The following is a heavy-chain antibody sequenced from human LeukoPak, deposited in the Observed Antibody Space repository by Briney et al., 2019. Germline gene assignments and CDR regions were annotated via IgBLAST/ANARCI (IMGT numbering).Heavy chain of an antibody. Sequence: GRSLRLSCAASGFTFDDYAMHWVRQTPGKGLEWVSCITCNSFTIGYADSVKGRFTISRDSAKNSLYLQMNSLRTEDTALYYCVKERNNRGYSGSRIDYWGQGTLVTVSS. D-gene: IGHD1-26*01. CDR1: GFTFDDYA. CDR3: VKERNNRGYSGSRIDY. CDR2: ITCNSFTI. J-gene: IGHJ4*02. V-gene: IGHV3-9*01.